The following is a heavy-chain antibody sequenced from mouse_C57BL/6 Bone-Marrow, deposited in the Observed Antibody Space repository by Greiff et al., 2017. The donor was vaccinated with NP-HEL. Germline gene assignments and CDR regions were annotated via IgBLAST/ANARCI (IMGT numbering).Heavy chain of an antibody. D-gene: IGHD6-1*01. J-gene: IGHJ4*01. CDR3: SEDSAVCYYASCSEAMDY. CDR1: YSFFSRVH. CDR2: GQGREWIG. Sequence: QVQLQQSGPELARPWASVKISCQAFYSFFSRVHFAIRDTNYWMQRVKQRPGQGREWIGAIYPGNGGTSYNQKFKGKATLTADKSSSTAYMQLGSLASEDSAVCYYASCSEAMDYWGQGTSVTVSS. V-gene: IGHV1-87*01.